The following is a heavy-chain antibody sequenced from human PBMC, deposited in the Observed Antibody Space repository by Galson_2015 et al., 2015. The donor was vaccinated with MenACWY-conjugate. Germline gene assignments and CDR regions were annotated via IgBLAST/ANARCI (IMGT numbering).Heavy chain of an antibody. CDR1: GFTFSSYA. Sequence: SLRLSCAASGFTFSSYAMSWVRQAPGKGLEWVSAISGSGGSTYYADSVKGRFTISRDNSKNTLYLQMNSLRAEDTAVYYCARVLRAIVGAARGAFDIWGQGTMVTVSS. CDR2: ISGSGGST. V-gene: IGHV3-23*01. D-gene: IGHD1-26*01. J-gene: IGHJ3*02. CDR3: ARVLRAIVGAARGAFDI.